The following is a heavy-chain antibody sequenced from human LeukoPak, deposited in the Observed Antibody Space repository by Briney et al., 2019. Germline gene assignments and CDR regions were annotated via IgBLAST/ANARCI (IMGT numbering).Heavy chain of an antibody. V-gene: IGHV4-4*02. J-gene: IGHJ6*03. CDR3: AREYSSSWYGDYMDV. CDR2: IYHSGST. Sequence: SETLSLTCAVSGGSISSSNWWSWVRQPPGKGLEWIGEIYHSGSTNYNPSLKSRVTVSVDTSKNQFSLKLTSVTAADTAVYYCAREYSSSWYGDYMDVWGKGTTVTVSS. D-gene: IGHD6-13*01. CDR1: GGSISSSNW.